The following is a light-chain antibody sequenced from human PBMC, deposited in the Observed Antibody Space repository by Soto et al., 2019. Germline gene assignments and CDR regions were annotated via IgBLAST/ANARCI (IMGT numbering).Light chain of an antibody. J-gene: IGLJ1*01. Sequence: QLVLTQPPSVSGAPGQRVTISCTGSSSNIGAGYDVHWYQQFPGTAPKLLIYGDANRPSGVPDRFSGSKSGSSASLAITGLQAEDEGDYHCQSYDSRMSGFYVFGTGTKLTVL. CDR1: SSNIGAGYD. V-gene: IGLV1-40*01. CDR2: GDA. CDR3: QSYDSRMSGFYV.